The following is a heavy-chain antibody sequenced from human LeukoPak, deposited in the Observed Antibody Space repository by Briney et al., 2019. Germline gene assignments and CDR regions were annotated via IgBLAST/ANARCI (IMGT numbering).Heavy chain of an antibody. CDR3: AKADGSGSYCNDELWLFDY. CDR1: GFTFDDYA. V-gene: IGHV3-9*01. J-gene: IGHJ4*02. CDR2: ISWNSGSI. D-gene: IGHD3-10*01. Sequence: GGSLRLSCAASGFTFDDYAMHWVRQAPGKGLEWVSGISWNSGSIGYADSVKDRFTISRDNAKNSLYLQMNSLRAEDTALYYCAKADGSGSYCNDELWLFDYWGQGTLVTVSS.